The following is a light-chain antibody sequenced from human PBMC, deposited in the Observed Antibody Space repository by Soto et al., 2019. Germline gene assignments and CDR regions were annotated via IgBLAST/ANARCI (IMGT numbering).Light chain of an antibody. CDR1: SSDVGGYNY. J-gene: IGLJ1*01. V-gene: IGLV2-8*01. CDR3: SSFTGSSTI. Sequence: QSVLTQPASLSGSPGQSVTISCTGTSSDVGGYNYVSWYQQHPGKAPKLVIYEVTKRPSGVPDRFSGSKSGNTASLTVSGLQAEHEADYYCSSFTGSSTIFGDGTQVTV. CDR2: EVT.